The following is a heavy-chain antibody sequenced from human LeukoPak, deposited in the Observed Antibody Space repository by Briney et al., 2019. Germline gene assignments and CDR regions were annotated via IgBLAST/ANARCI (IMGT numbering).Heavy chain of an antibody. V-gene: IGHV3-30-3*01. CDR2: ISYDGSNK. Sequence: GGSLRLSCAASGFTFSSYAMHWVRQAPGKGLEWVAVISYDGSNKYYADSVKGRFTISRDNSKNTLYLQMNSLRAEDTAVYYCAREGVVVTALYAFDIWGQGAMVTVSS. CDR1: GFTFSSYA. J-gene: IGHJ3*02. D-gene: IGHD2-21*02. CDR3: AREGVVVTALYAFDI.